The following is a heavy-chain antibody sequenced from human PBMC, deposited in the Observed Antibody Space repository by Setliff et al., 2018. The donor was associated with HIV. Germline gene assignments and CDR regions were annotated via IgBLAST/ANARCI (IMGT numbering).Heavy chain of an antibody. J-gene: IGHJ6*02. D-gene: IGHD3-10*01. Sequence: SETLSLTCAVSGGSITNADYYWSWIRQPPGKGLEWIGYIYYSGNTYYNPSLKSRVVISIDTSSNQFSLKVRSVTAADTAVYYCARRGATYGLDVWGQGTTVTVSS. CDR2: IYYSGNT. CDR3: ARRGATYGLDV. CDR1: GGSITNADYY. V-gene: IGHV4-30-4*08.